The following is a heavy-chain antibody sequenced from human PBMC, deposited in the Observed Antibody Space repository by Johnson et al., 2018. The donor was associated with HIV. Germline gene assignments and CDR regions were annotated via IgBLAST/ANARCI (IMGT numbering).Heavy chain of an antibody. V-gene: IGHV3-30*02. J-gene: IGHJ3*02. D-gene: IGHD3-16*01. CDR1: GFTFSSYD. CDR3: STYQAGDYVWGSYHYAFDI. CDR2: IRYDGSNK. Sequence: HVQLVESGGGVVQPGGSLRLSCAASGFTFSSYDMNWVRQAPGKGLEGVAFIRYDGSNKYYADSVKGRFTISRDDSKNALFLQMNSLKTEVTAVYFCSTYQAGDYVWGSYHYAFDIWGQGTMVTVSS.